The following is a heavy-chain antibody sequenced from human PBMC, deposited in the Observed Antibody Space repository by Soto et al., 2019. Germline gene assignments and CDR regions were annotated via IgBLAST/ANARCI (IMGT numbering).Heavy chain of an antibody. CDR2: IIPIFGTA. J-gene: IGHJ6*02. D-gene: IGHD2-15*01. V-gene: IGHV1-69*12. CDR3: PIHPGGSGYSYGMDV. Sequence: QVQLVQSGAEVKKPGSSVKVSCKASGGTFSSYAISWVRQAPGQGLEWMGGIIPIFGTANYAQKFQGRVTITADESTSTAYMEPSNLRSKNRAVYYCPIHPGGSGYSYGMDVWGQGTTVTVSS. CDR1: GGTFSSYA.